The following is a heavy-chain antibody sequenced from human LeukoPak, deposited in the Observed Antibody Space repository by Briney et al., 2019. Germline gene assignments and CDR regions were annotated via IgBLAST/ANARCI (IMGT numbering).Heavy chain of an antibody. D-gene: IGHD3-10*01. CDR1: GASFSGYY. CDR2: INHSGST. J-gene: IGHJ4*02. CDR3: ARGGITMVRGVKRPFDY. V-gene: IGHV4-34*01. Sequence: PSETLSLTCAVYGASFSGYYWSWIRQPPGKGPEWVGEINHSGSTNYNPSLKSRVTISVDTSKNQFSLKLSSVTAADTAVYYCARGGITMVRGVKRPFDYWGQGTLVTVSS.